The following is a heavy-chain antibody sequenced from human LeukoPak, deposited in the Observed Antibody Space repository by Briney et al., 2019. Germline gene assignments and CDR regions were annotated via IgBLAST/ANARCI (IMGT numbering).Heavy chain of an antibody. CDR3: ARWSAIRGYSYGYLDP. D-gene: IGHD5-18*01. J-gene: IGHJ5*02. V-gene: IGHV3-21*04. CDR2: ISSGSTYI. CDR1: GFTFTSYG. Sequence: TGGSLRLSCAASGFTFTSYGMNWVRQAPGKGLEWVSSISSGSTYIYYTDSVKGRFTISRDNAQNSLYLQMNSLRAEDTAVYYCARWSAIRGYSYGYLDPWGQGTLVTVSS.